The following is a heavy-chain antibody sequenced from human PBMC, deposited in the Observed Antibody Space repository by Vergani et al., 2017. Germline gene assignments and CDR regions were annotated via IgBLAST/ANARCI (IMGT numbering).Heavy chain of an antibody. CDR2: LNPTTGHT. Sequence: VQLVQSGAEVRKPGASVTVSCTASGYIFKNYYIHWLRQAPGQAFEWIGILNPTTGHTTSAQKFMGRVDMTRDPSTDTSTRTVQMTLSSLRSEDTAVYYCARSIGYCAGATGRAYYFDHWGQGTRVTVSS. D-gene: IGHD2-21*01. CDR3: ARSIGYCAGATGRAYYFDH. V-gene: IGHV1-46*02. CDR1: GYIFKNYY. J-gene: IGHJ5*02.